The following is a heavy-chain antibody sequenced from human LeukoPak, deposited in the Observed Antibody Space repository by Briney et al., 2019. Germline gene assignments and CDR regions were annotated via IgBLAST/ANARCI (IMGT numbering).Heavy chain of an antibody. Sequence: PSETLSLTCTVSGGSISSSSYYWGWIRQPPGKGLEWIGSIYYSGSTYYNPSLKSRVTISVDTSKNQFSLKLSSVTAADTAVYYCARVWLQRDLYFDYWGQGTLVTVSS. D-gene: IGHD5-24*01. V-gene: IGHV4-39*01. J-gene: IGHJ4*02. CDR3: ARVWLQRDLYFDY. CDR1: GGSISSSSYY. CDR2: IYYSGST.